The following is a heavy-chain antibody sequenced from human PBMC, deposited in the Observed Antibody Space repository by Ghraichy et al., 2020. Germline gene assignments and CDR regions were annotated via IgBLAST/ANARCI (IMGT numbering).Heavy chain of an antibody. CDR3: ARDQYYHDSSGYYYWFDP. Sequence: GSLRLSCAASGFTFSGYSMNWVRQAPGKGLEWVSSISSGGTYIFYADSLKDRFTISRDNAKNSLFLQMNSLRAEDTAVYYCARDQYYHDSSGYYYWFDPWGQGTLVTVSS. J-gene: IGHJ5*02. D-gene: IGHD3-22*01. CDR2: ISSGGTYI. CDR1: GFTFSGYS. V-gene: IGHV3-21*01.